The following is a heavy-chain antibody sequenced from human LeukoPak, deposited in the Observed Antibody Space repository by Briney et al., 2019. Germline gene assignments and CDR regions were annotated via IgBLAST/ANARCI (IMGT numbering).Heavy chain of an antibody. V-gene: IGHV3-30*18. D-gene: IGHD3-22*01. J-gene: IGHJ3*02. CDR2: ISYDGSNK. Sequence: GGSLRLSCAASGFTFSSYGMHWVRQAPGKGLEWVAVISYDGSNKYYADSVKGRFTISRDNSKNTLYLQMNSLRAEDTAVYYCAKDRGITMIVVVNNDDAFDIWGQGTMVTVSS. CDR3: AKDRGITMIVVVNNDDAFDI. CDR1: GFTFSSYG.